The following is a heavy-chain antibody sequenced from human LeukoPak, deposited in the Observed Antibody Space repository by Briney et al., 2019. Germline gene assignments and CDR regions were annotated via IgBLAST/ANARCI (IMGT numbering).Heavy chain of an antibody. J-gene: IGHJ4*02. CDR2: ISGSGGST. CDR3: AKAPNWRSPHL. V-gene: IGHV3-23*01. Sequence: SGGSLRLSCAASGFTFSSYAMSWARQAPGKGLEWVSAISGSGGSTYYADSVKRRFTISRDNSKNTLYLQMNSLRAEDTAVYYCAKAPNWRSPHLWGQGTLVTVSS. D-gene: IGHD1-1*01. CDR1: GFTFSSYA.